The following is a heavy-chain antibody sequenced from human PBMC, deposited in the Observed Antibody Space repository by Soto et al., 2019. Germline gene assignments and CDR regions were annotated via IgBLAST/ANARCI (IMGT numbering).Heavy chain of an antibody. D-gene: IGHD6-13*01. V-gene: IGHV4-31*03. CDR2: IFYSGST. CDR3: ARGYLQSGYSSSWVFDY. Sequence: QVQLQESGPGLGKPSQTLSLICTVSGGSINSGGYYWNWIRQNPGKGLEWIGYIFYSGSTYYNPFLRSRVTISADTSENQFSLNLSSVTAADTAVYFCARGYLQSGYSSSWVFDYWGQGTLVNVSS. J-gene: IGHJ4*02. CDR1: GGSINSGGYY.